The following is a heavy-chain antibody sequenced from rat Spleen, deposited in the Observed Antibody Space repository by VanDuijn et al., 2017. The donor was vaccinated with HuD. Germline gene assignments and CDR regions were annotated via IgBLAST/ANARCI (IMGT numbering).Heavy chain of an antibody. Sequence: EVQLVESGGGLVQPGRSLKLSCVASGFTFNNYWMTLIRQAPGKGLEWVASITNTGGRTYYPDSVKGRFTVSRDNSKSTLYLQVDSLRSEDTATYYCARAGYLRDWYFDFWGPGTMVTVSS. CDR2: ITNTGGRT. V-gene: IGHV5-31*01. CDR3: ARAGYLRDWYFDF. CDR1: GFTFNNYW. D-gene: IGHD2-2*01. J-gene: IGHJ1*01.